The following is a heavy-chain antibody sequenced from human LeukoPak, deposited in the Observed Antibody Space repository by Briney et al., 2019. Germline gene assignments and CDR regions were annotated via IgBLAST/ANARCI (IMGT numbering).Heavy chain of an antibody. Sequence: SQTLSLTCAVSGGSLSSGGYSWSWIRQPPGKGLEWIGYIYHSGSTYYNPSLKCRVAISVDRSKNQFSLKLSSVTAADTAVYYCAREGYYDSSAMGEFDPWGQGTLVTVSS. D-gene: IGHD3-22*01. CDR2: IYHSGST. V-gene: IGHV4-30-2*01. CDR3: AREGYYDSSAMGEFDP. J-gene: IGHJ5*02. CDR1: GGSLSSGGYS.